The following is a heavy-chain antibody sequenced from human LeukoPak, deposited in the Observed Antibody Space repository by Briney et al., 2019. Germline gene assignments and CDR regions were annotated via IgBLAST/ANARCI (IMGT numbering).Heavy chain of an antibody. D-gene: IGHD2-21*01. CDR3: AKADRLHGGPYLIGP. J-gene: IGHJ5*02. CDR2: INPNSGGT. Sequence: ASVKVSCKTSGYSFTDYYMHWVRQAPGQGLEWMGWINPNSGGTSSAQKFQGRVTMTRDTSISTVYMEVSWLTSDDTAIYYCAKADRLHGGPYLIGPWGQGTLVTVSS. CDR1: GYSFTDYY. V-gene: IGHV1-2*02.